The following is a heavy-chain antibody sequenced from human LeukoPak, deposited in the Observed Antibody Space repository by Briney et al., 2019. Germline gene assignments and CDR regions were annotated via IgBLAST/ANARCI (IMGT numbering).Heavy chain of an antibody. J-gene: IGHJ3*02. CDR2: ISSSSSYI. CDR1: GFTFSSYS. Sequence: PGGSLRLSCAASGFTFSSYSMNWVRQAPGKGLEWVSSISSSSSYIYYADSVKGRFTISRDNAKNSLYLQMNSLRAEDTAVYYCARVIAAAGLGAAFDIWGQGTMVTVSS. CDR3: ARVIAAAGLGAAFDI. D-gene: IGHD6-13*01. V-gene: IGHV3-21*01.